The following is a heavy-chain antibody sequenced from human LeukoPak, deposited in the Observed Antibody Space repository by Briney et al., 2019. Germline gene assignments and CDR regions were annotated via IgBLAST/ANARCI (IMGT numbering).Heavy chain of an antibody. CDR3: AKARPRIAVAGYFDY. V-gene: IGHV3-30*18. CDR2: ISYDGSNK. CDR1: GFTFSSYG. J-gene: IGHJ4*02. D-gene: IGHD6-19*01. Sequence: GGSLRLSCAASGFTFSSYGMHWVRQAPGKGLEWVAVISYDGSNKYYADSVKGRFTISRDNSKNTLYLQTNSLRAEDTAVYYCAKARPRIAVAGYFDYWGQGTLVTVSS.